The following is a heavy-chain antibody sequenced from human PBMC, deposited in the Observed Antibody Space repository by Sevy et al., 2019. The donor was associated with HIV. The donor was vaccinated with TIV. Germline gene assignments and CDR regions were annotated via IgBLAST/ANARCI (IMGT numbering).Heavy chain of an antibody. V-gene: IGHV4-30-4*01. CDR1: GGSISSGDYY. Sequence: SETLSLTCTVSGGSISSGDYYWSWIRQPPGKGLEWIGYIYYSGSTYYNPSLKSRVTISVDTSKNQFSLKLSSVTAADTAVYYCARELYSNYRYDYYGMDVWGQGTTVTVSS. J-gene: IGHJ6*02. CDR2: IYYSGST. D-gene: IGHD4-4*01. CDR3: ARELYSNYRYDYYGMDV.